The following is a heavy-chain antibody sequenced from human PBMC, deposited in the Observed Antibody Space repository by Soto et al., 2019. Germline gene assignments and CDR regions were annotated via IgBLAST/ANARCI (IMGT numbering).Heavy chain of an antibody. CDR2: IIPIVGTG. Sequence: QVQLVQSGAEVMKPGSSVTVSCKASGDTFSNYAISWVRQAPGQGLEWMGGIIPIVGTGSYAQKFRGRVTITADEPTTTAYMELSSLRFEDTAVYYCARVVILVPTASTHYYYQMDVWGPGTPVTVSS. CDR3: ARVVILVPTASTHYYYQMDV. CDR1: GDTFSNYA. D-gene: IGHD2-2*01. V-gene: IGHV1-69*01. J-gene: IGHJ6*02.